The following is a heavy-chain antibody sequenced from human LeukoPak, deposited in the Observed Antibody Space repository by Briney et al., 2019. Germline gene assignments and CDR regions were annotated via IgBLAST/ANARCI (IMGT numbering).Heavy chain of an antibody. CDR1: GYTFTGYY. V-gene: IGHV1-2*02. CDR3: ARDGYNYRGYYFDY. CDR2: INPNSGGT. D-gene: IGHD5-24*01. J-gene: IGHJ4*02. Sequence: ASVKVSCKASGYTFTGYYMHWVRQAPGQGLEWMGWINPNSGGTNYAQKFQGRVTMTRDTSISTAYMELSRLRSDDTAVYYCARDGYNYRGYYFDYWGQGTLVTVSS.